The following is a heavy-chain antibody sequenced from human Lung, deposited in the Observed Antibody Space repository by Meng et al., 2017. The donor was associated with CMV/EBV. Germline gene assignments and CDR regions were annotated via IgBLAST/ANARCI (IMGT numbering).Heavy chain of an antibody. CDR1: GGTFSSYT. CDR2: IIPILGIA. CDR3: ARETREYCSSTSCYPDY. J-gene: IGHJ4*02. Sequence: SVKVSXKASGGTFSSYTISWVRQAPGQGLEWMGRIIPILGIANYAQKFQGRVTITADKSTSTAYMELSSLRSEDTAVYYCARETREYCSSTSCYPDYWGQGTLVTVSS. D-gene: IGHD2-2*01. V-gene: IGHV1-69*04.